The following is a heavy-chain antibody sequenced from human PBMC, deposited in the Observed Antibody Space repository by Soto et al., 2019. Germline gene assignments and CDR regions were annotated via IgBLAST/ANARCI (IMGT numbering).Heavy chain of an antibody. CDR1: GASISSSNYY. D-gene: IGHD3-22*01. Sequence: PSETLSLTCTVSGASISSSNYYWGWIRQPPGKGLEWIGTIYYSGSTYYNPSLKSRVTVSVDTSKYQFSLKLSSVTAADTAVYYCARRRRDDSSGYYLYYFDYWGQGTLVTVSS. CDR3: ARRRRDDSSGYYLYYFDY. CDR2: IYYSGST. V-gene: IGHV4-39*01. J-gene: IGHJ4*02.